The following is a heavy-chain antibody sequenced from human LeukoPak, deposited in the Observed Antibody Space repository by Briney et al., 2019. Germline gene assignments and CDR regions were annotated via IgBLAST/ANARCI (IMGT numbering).Heavy chain of an antibody. CDR3: ARGTYWCPLDFDY. CDR1: EFTFSTYH. D-gene: IGHD2-8*02. CDR2: LSSSSSSFI. J-gene: IGHJ4*02. V-gene: IGHV3-21*01. Sequence: GGSLRLSCAASEFTFSTYHMHWVRQAPGKGLEWVSSLSSSSSSFIYYADSVKGRFTISRDNAKNSVYLQMNSLRADDTAVYYCARGTYWCPLDFDYWGQGTLVTVSS.